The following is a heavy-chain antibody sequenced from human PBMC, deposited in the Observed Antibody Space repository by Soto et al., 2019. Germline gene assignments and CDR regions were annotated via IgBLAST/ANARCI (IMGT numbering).Heavy chain of an antibody. CDR3: ARDSPPVDY. V-gene: IGHV1-18*01. J-gene: IGHJ4*01. CDR2: ISAYNGNT. Sequence: ASVKVSCKASGYTFTSYGVSWVRQAPGQGLEWMGWISAYNGNTKYAQKLQGRVTMTTDTSTNTAYMDLRSLRSDDTAVYYCARDSPPVDYWGHGTLVTVSS. CDR1: GYTFTSYG.